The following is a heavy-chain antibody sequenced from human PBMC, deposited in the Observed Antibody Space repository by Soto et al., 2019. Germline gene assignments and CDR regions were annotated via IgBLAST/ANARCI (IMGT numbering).Heavy chain of an antibody. CDR2: INTKTVIP. J-gene: IGHJ6*03. V-gene: IGHV7-4-1*01. CDR1: GYTFTSYA. CDR3: ARDLWTDLTGSTYYYYMDV. Sequence: HVQLVQSGSELKKPGASVKVSCKASGYTFTSYAMHWVLQAPGQGLEWMGWINTKTVIPTYAQGFTGRFVFSLDTSVSTAYLQICSLKAEDTAVYYCARDLWTDLTGSTYYYYMDVWGKGTTVTVSS. D-gene: IGHD3-9*01.